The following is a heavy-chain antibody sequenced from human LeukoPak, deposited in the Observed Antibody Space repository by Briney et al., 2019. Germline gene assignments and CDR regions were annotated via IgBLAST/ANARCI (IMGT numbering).Heavy chain of an antibody. CDR3: ARDLTYYDFWSGKRAYYMDV. V-gene: IGHV1-69*05. D-gene: IGHD3-3*01. Sequence: ASVTVSCKASGGTFSSYAISWVRQAPGQGLEWMGGIIPIFGTANYAQKFQGRVTITTDESTSTAYMELSSLRSEDTAVYYCARDLTYYDFWSGKRAYYMDVWGKGTTVTVSS. CDR2: IIPIFGTA. CDR1: GGTFSSYA. J-gene: IGHJ6*03.